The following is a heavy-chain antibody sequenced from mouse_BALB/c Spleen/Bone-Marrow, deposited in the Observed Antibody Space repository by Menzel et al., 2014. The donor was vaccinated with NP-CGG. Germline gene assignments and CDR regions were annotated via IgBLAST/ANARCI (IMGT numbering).Heavy chain of an antibody. CDR2: ISYDGSN. D-gene: IGHD1-1*01. Sequence: ESGPGLVKPSQSLSLTCSVTGDSITSGYYWNWIRQFPGNELEWMGYISYDGSNNYNPSLKNRISITRDTSKNQFFLKLNSVTTEDTATYYCARDQLRFDYWVQGTTLTVSS. CDR3: ARDQLRFDY. CDR1: GDSITSGYY. V-gene: IGHV3-6*02. J-gene: IGHJ2*01.